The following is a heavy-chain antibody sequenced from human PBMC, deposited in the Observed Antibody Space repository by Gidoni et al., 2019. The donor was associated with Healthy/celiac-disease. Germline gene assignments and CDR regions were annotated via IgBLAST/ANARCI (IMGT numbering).Heavy chain of an antibody. V-gene: IGHV3-48*04. Sequence: EVQLVESGGGLVQPVGSLRLSCAASGFTFSSYSMNWVRQAPGKGLEWVSYISSSSSTIYYADSVKGRFTISRDNAKNSLYLQMNSLRAEDTAVYYCARDRGRDTNYGMDVWGQGTTVTVSS. D-gene: IGHD5-18*01. CDR1: GFTFSSYS. J-gene: IGHJ6*02. CDR3: ARDRGRDTNYGMDV. CDR2: ISSSSSTI.